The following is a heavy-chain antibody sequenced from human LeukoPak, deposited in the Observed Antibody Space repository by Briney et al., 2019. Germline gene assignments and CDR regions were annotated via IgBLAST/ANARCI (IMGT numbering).Heavy chain of an antibody. Sequence: SVKVSCKASGGTFSSYAISWVRQAPGQGLEWMGRIIPIFGTANYAQKFQGRATITTDESTRTAYMELSSLGSEDTAVYYCARGAKSEMATIWRKWVFDYWGQGTLVTVSS. CDR1: GGTFSSYA. J-gene: IGHJ4*02. D-gene: IGHD5-24*01. V-gene: IGHV1-69*05. CDR3: ARGAKSEMATIWRKWVFDY. CDR2: IIPIFGTA.